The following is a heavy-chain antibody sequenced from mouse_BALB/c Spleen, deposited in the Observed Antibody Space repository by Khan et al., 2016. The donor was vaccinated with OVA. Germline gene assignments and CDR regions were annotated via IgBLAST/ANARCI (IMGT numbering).Heavy chain of an antibody. J-gene: IGHJ4*01. V-gene: IGHV3-2*02. CDR2: ISYSGST. CDR3: ARGNDYGYAMDY. CDR1: GYSITSNYA. Sequence: EVELVESGPGLVKPSQSLSLTCTVTGYSITSNYAWNWIRQFPGNKLEWMGYISYSGSTSYNPSLKSRISITRDTSKNQFFLQLSSVTTEETATYYCARGNDYGYAMDYWGQGTSVTVSS. D-gene: IGHD1-1*01.